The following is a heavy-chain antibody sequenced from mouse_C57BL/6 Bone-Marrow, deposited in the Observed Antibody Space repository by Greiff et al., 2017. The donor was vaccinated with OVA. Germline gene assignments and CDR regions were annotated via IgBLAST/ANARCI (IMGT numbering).Heavy chain of an antibody. CDR3: ARAGSPWFAY. CDR2: IDPSDSYT. V-gene: IGHV1-59*01. Sequence: QVQLQQPGAELVRPGTSVKLSCKASGYTFTSYWMHWVKQRPGQGLEWIGVIDPSDSYTNYNQKFKGKATLTVDTSSSTAYMQLSSLTSEDSAVYYCARAGSPWFAYWGQGTLVTVSA. J-gene: IGHJ3*01. CDR1: GYTFTSYW.